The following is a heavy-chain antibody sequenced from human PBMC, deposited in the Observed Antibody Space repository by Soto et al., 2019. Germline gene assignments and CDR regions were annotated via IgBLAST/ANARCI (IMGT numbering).Heavy chain of an antibody. J-gene: IGHJ4*02. V-gene: IGHV3-23*01. CDR1: GFTFSSYA. CDR3: AKENTPDYGDYVDY. Sequence: GGSLRLSCAASGFTFSSYAMSWVRQAPGKGLKWISSISGSGTSTYYADSVKGRFTISRDNSKNTMYLQMNSLRAEDTALYFCAKENTPDYGDYVDYWGQGTLVTVSS. D-gene: IGHD4-17*01. CDR2: ISGSGTST.